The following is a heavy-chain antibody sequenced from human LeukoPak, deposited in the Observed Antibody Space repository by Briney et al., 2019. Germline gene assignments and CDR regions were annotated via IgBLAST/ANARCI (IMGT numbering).Heavy chain of an antibody. D-gene: IGHD3-16*01. V-gene: IGHV1-69*04. CDR3: ARERGTYVFPVPPAAFDI. CDR1: GGTFSSYA. Sequence: ASVKVSCKASGGTFSSYAISWVRQAPGQGLEWMGRIIPILGIANYAQKFQGRVTITADKSTSTAYMELSSLRSEDTAVYYCARERGTYVFPVPPAAFDIWGQGTMVTVSS. J-gene: IGHJ3*02. CDR2: IIPILGIA.